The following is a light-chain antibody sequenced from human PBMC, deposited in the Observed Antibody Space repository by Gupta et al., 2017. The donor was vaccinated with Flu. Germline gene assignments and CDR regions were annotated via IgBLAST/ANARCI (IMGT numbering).Light chain of an antibody. CDR1: TGTVTSGHY. CDR2: DTS. CDR3: LLYYSGVRV. V-gene: IGLV7-46*01. J-gene: IGLJ2*01. Sequence: QAVVPQEPSLTVSPGGTVTLTCGSSTGTVTSGHYPYWFQQKPGQAPRTLIYDTSHKHTWTPARFSGSLLGGKAALTVSGAQPEDEADYYCLLYYSGVRVFGGGTKLTVL.